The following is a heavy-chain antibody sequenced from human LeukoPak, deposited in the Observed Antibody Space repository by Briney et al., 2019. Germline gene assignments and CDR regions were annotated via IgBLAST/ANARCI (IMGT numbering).Heavy chain of an antibody. Sequence: ASVNVSCKASGFTFTGYSLHWVRQAPGQGLEWMGRINPNNGDTNYAQKFQDRVTMTRDTSISTAYMELTSLRSDDTAVYYCARHGTYDFAEEWGQGTMVTVSA. CDR1: GFTFTGYS. J-gene: IGHJ4*02. CDR2: INPNNGDT. D-gene: IGHD3-3*01. CDR3: ARHGTYDFAEE. V-gene: IGHV1-2*06.